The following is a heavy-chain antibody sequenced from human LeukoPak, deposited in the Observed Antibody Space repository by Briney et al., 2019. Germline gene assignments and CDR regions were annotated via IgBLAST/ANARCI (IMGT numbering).Heavy chain of an antibody. D-gene: IGHD3-10*01. V-gene: IGHV1-24*01. J-gene: IGHJ4*02. CDR2: FDPEDGET. CDR3: ATYRPMVRGVIYGPRFDY. CDR1: GYTLTELS. Sequence: ASVKVSCKVSGYTLTELSMHWVRQAPGKGLEWMGGFDPEDGETIYAQKFQGRVTMTEDTSTDTAYMELSSLRSEDTAAYYCATYRPMVRGVIYGPRFDYWGQGTLVTVSS.